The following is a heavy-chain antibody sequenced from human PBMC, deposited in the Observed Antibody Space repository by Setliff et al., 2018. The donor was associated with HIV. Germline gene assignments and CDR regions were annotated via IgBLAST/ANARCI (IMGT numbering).Heavy chain of an antibody. Sequence: SETLSLTCAVYGGSFSGYYWSWIRQPPGKGLEWIGYIYYSGSIKYNPSLKSRVTISVDTSKNQFSLKLSSVTAADTAVYYCARGGGSGSYYFSAFDYWGQGTLVTVSS. CDR3: ARGGGSGSYYFSAFDY. CDR1: GGSFSGYY. CDR2: IYYSGSI. V-gene: IGHV4-34*01. D-gene: IGHD1-26*01. J-gene: IGHJ4*02.